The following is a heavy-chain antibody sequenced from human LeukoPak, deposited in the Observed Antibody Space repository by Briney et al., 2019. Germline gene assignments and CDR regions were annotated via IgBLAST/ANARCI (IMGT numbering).Heavy chain of an antibody. Sequence: GGSLRLSCTTSGFTFSTYDMNWVRQAPGKGLEWVSSISRSGSYIYYADSVRGRFTISRDNAENSLSLQMNSLRADDTAVYYCAVKSGISPPGPTWGQGTLVTVSS. CDR1: GFTFSTYD. V-gene: IGHV3-21*01. CDR3: AVKSGISPPGPT. D-gene: IGHD6-13*01. J-gene: IGHJ5*02. CDR2: ISRSGSYI.